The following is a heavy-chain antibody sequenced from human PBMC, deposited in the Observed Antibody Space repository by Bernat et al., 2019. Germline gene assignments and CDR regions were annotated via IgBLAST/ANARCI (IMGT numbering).Heavy chain of an antibody. J-gene: IGHJ4*02. Sequence: QVQLVESGGGVVQPGRSLRLSCAASGFTFSSYGMHWVRQAPGKGLEWVAVISYDGSNKYYADSVKGRFTISRDNSKNTLYLQMNSLRAEDTAVYYCARDTAMVTPHFDYWGQGTLVTVSS. V-gene: IGHV3-30*03. D-gene: IGHD5-18*01. CDR2: ISYDGSNK. CDR3: ARDTAMVTPHFDY. CDR1: GFTFSSYG.